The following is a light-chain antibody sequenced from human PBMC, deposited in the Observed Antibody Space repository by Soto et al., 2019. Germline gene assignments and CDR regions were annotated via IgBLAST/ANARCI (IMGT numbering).Light chain of an antibody. J-gene: IGKJ5*01. CDR1: QGISSY. V-gene: IGKV1-9*01. Sequence: DIQLTQSPSFLSASVGDRVTITCRASQGISSYLAWYQQKPGKAPELLIYGASTLESGVPSRFSGSGSVTEFTLTISSLQPEDFATYYCQQLNSYPLTFGQGTRLEIK. CDR2: GAS. CDR3: QQLNSYPLT.